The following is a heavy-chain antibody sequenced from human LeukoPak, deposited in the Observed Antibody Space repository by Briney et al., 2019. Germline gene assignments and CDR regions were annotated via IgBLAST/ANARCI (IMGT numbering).Heavy chain of an antibody. CDR3: ARVGVVVVAAISAAFDI. Sequence: SETLSLTCTVSGGSISGSSYYWGWIRQPPGKGLEWIGSIYHSGSTYYNPSLKSRVIISVDTSKNQFSLKLSSVTAADTAVYYCARVGVVVVAAISAAFDIWGQGTMVTVSS. CDR2: IYHSGST. CDR1: GGSISGSSYY. J-gene: IGHJ3*02. D-gene: IGHD2-15*01. V-gene: IGHV4-39*07.